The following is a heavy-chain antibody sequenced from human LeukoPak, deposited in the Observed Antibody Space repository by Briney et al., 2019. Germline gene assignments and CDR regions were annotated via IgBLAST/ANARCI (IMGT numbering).Heavy chain of an antibody. CDR1: GGSISSYY. Sequence: SETLSLPCTVYGGSISSYYWSWIRQPPGKGLEWIGYIYTSGSTNYNPSLKSRVTISVDTSKNQFSLKLSSVTAADTAVYYCARRTRIAAAGTSWGYYFDYWGQGTLVTVSS. J-gene: IGHJ4*02. CDR2: IYTSGST. V-gene: IGHV4-4*09. CDR3: ARRTRIAAAGTSWGYYFDY. D-gene: IGHD6-13*01.